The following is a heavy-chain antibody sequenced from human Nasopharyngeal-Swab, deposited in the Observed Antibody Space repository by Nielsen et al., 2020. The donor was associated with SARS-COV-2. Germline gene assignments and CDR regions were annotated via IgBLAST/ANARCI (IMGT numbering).Heavy chain of an antibody. J-gene: IGHJ6*02. V-gene: IGHV3-23*03. CDR2: IYSGGSST. Sequence: GSLKISCAASGFTFSSYAMSWVRQAPGKGLEWVSVIYSGGSSTYYADSVKGRFTISRDNSKNTLYLQMNSLRAEDTAVYYCASPDLIQLWSGYDYYGMDVWGQGTTVTVSS. CDR3: ASPDLIQLWSGYDYYGMDV. CDR1: GFTFSSYA. D-gene: IGHD5-18*01.